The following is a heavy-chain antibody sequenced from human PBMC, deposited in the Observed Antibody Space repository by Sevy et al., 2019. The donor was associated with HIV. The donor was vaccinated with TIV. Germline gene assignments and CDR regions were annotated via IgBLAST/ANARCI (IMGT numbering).Heavy chain of an antibody. CDR1: GDSISSGGYS. J-gene: IGHJ4*02. CDR2: MYHSGST. Sequence: SETRSLTCAVSGDSISSGGYSWNWIRQPPGKGLEWIGYMYHSGSTYSNPSLQSRVTISVDRSKNQFSLKLTSVTAADTAVYYCARGDPSNTFDYWGQGTLVTVSS. V-gene: IGHV4-30-2*01. CDR3: ARGDPSNTFDY.